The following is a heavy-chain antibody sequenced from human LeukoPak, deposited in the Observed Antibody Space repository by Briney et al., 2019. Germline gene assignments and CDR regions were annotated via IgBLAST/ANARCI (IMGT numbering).Heavy chain of an antibody. V-gene: IGHV1-2*02. CDR3: ARGGSNRYYFDY. Sequence: ASVKVSFKASGYTFTGYYMHWVRQAPGQGLEWMGWINPNSGGTNYAQKFQGRVAMTRDTSISTAYMELSRLRSDDTAVYYCARGGSNRYYFDYWGQGTLVTVSS. J-gene: IGHJ4*02. CDR2: INPNSGGT. D-gene: IGHD1-14*01. CDR1: GYTFTGYY.